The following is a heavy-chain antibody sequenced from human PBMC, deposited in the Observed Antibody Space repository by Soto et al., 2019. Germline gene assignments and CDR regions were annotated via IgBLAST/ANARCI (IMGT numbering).Heavy chain of an antibody. CDR1: GFTFSSYA. CDR3: AKVDFGYGSGLYYFDY. J-gene: IGHJ4*02. CDR2: ISGSGGST. V-gene: IGHV3-23*01. Sequence: EVQLLESGGGLVQPGGSLRLSCAASGFTFSSYAMSWVRQAPGKGLEWVSAISGSGGSTYYADSVKGRFTISRDNSKNTLYLQMNSLRAEDTAVYYCAKVDFGYGSGLYYFDYWGQGTLVTVSS. D-gene: IGHD3-10*01.